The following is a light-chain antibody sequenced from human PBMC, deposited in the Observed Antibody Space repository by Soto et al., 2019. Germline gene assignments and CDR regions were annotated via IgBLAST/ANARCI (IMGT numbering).Light chain of an antibody. V-gene: IGKV1-39*01. J-gene: IGKJ2*01. CDR1: QSISSY. CDR3: QQSYSAPYT. Sequence: DIQMTQSPSSLSASVGARLTITCRASQSISSYLNWYQQKPGQAPKLLIYAASSLQSGVPSRFSGSGSGTDFTLTISSPQPDDFATYYCQQSYSAPYTFGQGTKLEIK. CDR2: AAS.